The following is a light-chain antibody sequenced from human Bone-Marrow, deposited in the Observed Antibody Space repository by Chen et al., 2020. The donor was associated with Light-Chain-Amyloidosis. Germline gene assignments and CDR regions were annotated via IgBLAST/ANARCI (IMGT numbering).Light chain of an antibody. CDR2: ENN. V-gene: IGLV1-51*02. CDR1: NSNIGINY. Sequence: QSVLTQPPSVSAAPGQKVTISCSGSNSNIGINYVSWYQQLPGTSPKLLIYENNQRPSALPGRFSCSKSGTSAPLGVAGLQTGDEADYYCATWDSSLTVWMFGGGTKLTVL. J-gene: IGLJ3*02. CDR3: ATWDSSLTVWM.